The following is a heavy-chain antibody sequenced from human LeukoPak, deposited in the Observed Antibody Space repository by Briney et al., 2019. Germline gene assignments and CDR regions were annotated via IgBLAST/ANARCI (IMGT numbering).Heavy chain of an antibody. CDR3: AKEGSSSTSWPYYYYYGMDV. V-gene: IGHV3-30*02. Sequence: GGSLRLSCAASGFTFSSYGMHWVRQAPGKGLEWVAVIWYDGSNKYYADSVKGRFTISRDNSKNTLYLQMNSLRAEDTAVYYCAKEGSSSTSWPYYYYYGMDVWGQGTTVTVSS. CDR1: GFTFSSYG. J-gene: IGHJ6*02. CDR2: IWYDGSNK. D-gene: IGHD2-2*01.